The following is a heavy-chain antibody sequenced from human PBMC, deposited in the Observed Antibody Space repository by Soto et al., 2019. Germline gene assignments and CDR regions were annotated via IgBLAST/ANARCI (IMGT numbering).Heavy chain of an antibody. V-gene: IGHV3-23*01. D-gene: IGHD6-19*01. CDR2: ISGSGGST. J-gene: IGHJ4*02. CDR3: AKALGSGWYTGVDY. CDR1: GFTFSSYA. Sequence: GGSLRLSCAASGFTFSSYAMNWVRQAPGKGLEWVSVISGSGGSTYYADSVKGRFTISSDSSKNTLYLQMNSLRADDTAVYYCAKALGSGWYTGVDYWGQGTLVTVSS.